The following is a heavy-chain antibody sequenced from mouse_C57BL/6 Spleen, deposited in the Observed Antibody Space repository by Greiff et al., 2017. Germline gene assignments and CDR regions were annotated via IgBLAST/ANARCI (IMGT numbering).Heavy chain of an antibody. CDR3: AREGYYGSHYYAMDY. Sequence: VQLQQPGAELVKPGASVKMSCKASGYTFTSYWITWVKQRPGQGLEWIGDIYPGSGSTNYNEKFKSKATLTVDTSSSTAYMQLSSLTSEDSAVYYCAREGYYGSHYYAMDYWSQGTSVTVSS. CDR1: GYTFTSYW. J-gene: IGHJ4*01. V-gene: IGHV1-55*01. CDR2: IYPGSGST. D-gene: IGHD1-1*01.